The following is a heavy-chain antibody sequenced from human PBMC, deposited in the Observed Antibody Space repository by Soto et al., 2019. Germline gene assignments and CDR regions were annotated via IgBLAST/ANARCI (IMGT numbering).Heavy chain of an antibody. Sequence: KLLESGGQLIQPGGSLRLFCAGTGFNFGGYAMSWVRQAPGKGLEWVSTLSGDGSRAYYADSVRGRFTVSRDNSKSTLYLRMNSLRADDTAIYYCAKRGGYAISFYDSWGQGTLVTVSS. CDR1: GFNFGGYA. J-gene: IGHJ4*02. V-gene: IGHV3-23*01. CDR2: LSGDGSRA. CDR3: AKRGGYAISFYDS. D-gene: IGHD3-16*01.